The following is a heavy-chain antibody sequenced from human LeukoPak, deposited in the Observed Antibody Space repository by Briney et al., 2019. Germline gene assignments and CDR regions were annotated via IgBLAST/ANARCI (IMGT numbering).Heavy chain of an antibody. V-gene: IGHV4-38-2*02. CDR3: ARQSGTFTIADAFDL. CDR2: IDHSGST. J-gene: IGHJ3*01. CDR1: GYSISRGYY. D-gene: IGHD3-3*01. Sequence: SETLSLTCTVSGYSISRGYYWGWIRQPPGKGLQWIGSIDHSGSTHYKLSLKSRVTISVDTSKNQFSLRLSSVTAADTAVYYCARQSGTFTIADAFDLWGQGTVVTVSS.